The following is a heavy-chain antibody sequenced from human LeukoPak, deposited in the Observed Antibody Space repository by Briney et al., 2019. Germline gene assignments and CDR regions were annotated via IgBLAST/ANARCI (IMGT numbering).Heavy chain of an antibody. CDR1: GYSISSGYY. J-gene: IGHJ5*02. CDR2: IYHSGST. CDR3: ARGEDWFDP. Sequence: SETLSLTCTVSGYSISSGYYWGWIRQPPGKGLEWIGSIYHSGSTYYNPSLRSRVTISVDTSKNQFSLKLSSVTAADTAVCYCARGEDWFDPWGQGTLVTVSS. V-gene: IGHV4-38-2*02. D-gene: IGHD1-26*01.